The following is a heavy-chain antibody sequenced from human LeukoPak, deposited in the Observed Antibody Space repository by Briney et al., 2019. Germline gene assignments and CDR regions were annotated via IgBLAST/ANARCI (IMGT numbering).Heavy chain of an antibody. Sequence: GSLRLSCVASGFNFGEFWMGWARQGPEKGLQWVASINRDGSEKHPVDSVKGRFTISRDNAKSSVFLEMSSLRVEDTAVYYCVRDVELWGQGTLVTVSS. CDR3: VRDVEL. J-gene: IGHJ4*02. V-gene: IGHV3-7*01. CDR2: INRDGSEK. D-gene: IGHD1-1*01. CDR1: GFNFGEFW.